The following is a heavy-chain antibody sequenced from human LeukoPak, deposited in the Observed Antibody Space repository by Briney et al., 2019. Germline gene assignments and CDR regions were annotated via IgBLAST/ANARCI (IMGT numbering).Heavy chain of an antibody. CDR2: ISGYNGNT. J-gene: IGHJ5*02. V-gene: IGHV1-18*01. Sequence: GASVKVSCKASGYTFSSYGISWVRQGPGQGLEWMGWISGYNGNTNYAQKVQGGVTMTTDTSTSTAYMELRSLRSDDTAVYYCARDRRYYGSGSYYGDNWFDPWGQGTLVTVSS. CDR3: ARDRRYYGSGSYYGDNWFDP. D-gene: IGHD3-10*01. CDR1: GYTFSSYG.